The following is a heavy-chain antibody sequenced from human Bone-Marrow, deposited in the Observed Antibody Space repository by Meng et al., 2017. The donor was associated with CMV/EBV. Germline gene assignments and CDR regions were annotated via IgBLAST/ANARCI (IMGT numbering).Heavy chain of an antibody. V-gene: IGHV1-18*01. CDR1: GNTFMRYE. Sequence: ASVKVSCKASGNTFMRYEITWERQATGQGLQWMGWTTPNSGNTDSAQKLQGRVTMTTDTSTSTAYMELRSLRSDDTAVYYCARGTDHKGIARLSYPLDYWGQGTLVTVSS. CDR3: ARGTDHKGIARLSYPLDY. CDR2: TTPNSGNT. J-gene: IGHJ4*02. D-gene: IGHD3-16*02.